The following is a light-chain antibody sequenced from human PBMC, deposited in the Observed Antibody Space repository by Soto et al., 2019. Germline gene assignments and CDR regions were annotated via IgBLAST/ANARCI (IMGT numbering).Light chain of an antibody. CDR3: QQRNVWPPIT. Sequence: EIVLTQSPATLPSFPGDRVTLSCRASQYINTRLAWYQHRPGQAPRLLIYQTSIRAAGIPARFSASGSGTDFTLTISRLEPEDFAVYYCQQRNVWPPITFGQGTRLEIK. J-gene: IGKJ5*01. V-gene: IGKV3D-11*03. CDR2: QTS. CDR1: QYINTR.